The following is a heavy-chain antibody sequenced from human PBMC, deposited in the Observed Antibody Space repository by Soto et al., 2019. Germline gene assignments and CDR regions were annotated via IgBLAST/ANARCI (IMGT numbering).Heavy chain of an antibody. V-gene: IGHV4-34*01. CDR3: ARGSSGWTNFDY. CDR2: INHSGST. J-gene: IGHJ4*02. CDR1: GGSFSGYY. D-gene: IGHD6-19*01. Sequence: PSKTLSLTCAVDGGSFSGYYWSWIRQPPGKGLEWIGEINHSGSTNYNPSLKSRVTISVDTSKNQFSLKLSSVTAADTSVYYCARGSSGWTNFDYWGQGTLVTVSS.